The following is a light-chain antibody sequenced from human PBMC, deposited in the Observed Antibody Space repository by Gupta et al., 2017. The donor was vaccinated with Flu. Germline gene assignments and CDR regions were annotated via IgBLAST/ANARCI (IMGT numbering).Light chain of an antibody. CDR1: QNINRD. CDR2: AAS. Sequence: GDRVTITCRASQNINRDLSWYQQKPGQAPKVLIYAASSLQSGVPPRFSGSGSGTDFTLTISSLQPEDFATYHCQQRYSSPPTFGQGTKVEVK. CDR3: QQRYSSPPT. J-gene: IGKJ1*01. V-gene: IGKV1-39*01.